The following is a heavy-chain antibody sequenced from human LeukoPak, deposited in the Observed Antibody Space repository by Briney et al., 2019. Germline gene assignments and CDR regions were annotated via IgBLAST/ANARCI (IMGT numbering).Heavy chain of an antibody. V-gene: IGHV4-34*01. CDR3: ARGTIFGV. Sequence: PSETLSLTCAVYGGSFSGYYWSWIRQPPGKGLEWIGEINHSGSTNYKPSLKSRVTISVDTSKNQFSLKLSSVTAADTAVYYCARGTIFGVWGQGTLVTVSS. CDR2: INHSGST. J-gene: IGHJ4*02. D-gene: IGHD3-3*01. CDR1: GGSFSGYY.